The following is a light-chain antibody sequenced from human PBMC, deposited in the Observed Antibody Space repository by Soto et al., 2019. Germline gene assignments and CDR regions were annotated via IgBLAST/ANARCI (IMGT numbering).Light chain of an antibody. Sequence: SALTQPASVSGSPGHSITISCSGTSSDVGGYNYVSWYQQHPGKAPKLMIYEVSNRPSGVSNRFSGSKSCNTASLTISGLQAEDEADYYCSSYTSSSTLVFGTGTKVTVL. CDR3: SSYTSSSTLV. V-gene: IGLV2-14*01. J-gene: IGLJ1*01. CDR1: SSDVGGYNY. CDR2: EVS.